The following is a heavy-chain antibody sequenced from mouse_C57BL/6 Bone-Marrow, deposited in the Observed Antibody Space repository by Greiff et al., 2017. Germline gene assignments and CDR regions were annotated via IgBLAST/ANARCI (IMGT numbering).Heavy chain of an antibody. J-gene: IGHJ3*01. CDR3: ARQGQLGLPAY. CDR1: GYTFSDYG. D-gene: IGHD3-2*01. Sequence: EVQLVEPGGGLVQPGGSLKLSCAASGYTFSDYGMAWVRQAPRKGPVWVAFISNLAYSTYYADTVTGRSTISRENANNTLYLDMSSLRSEDTDMYSCARQGQLGLPAYWGQGTLVTVSA. CDR2: ISNLAYST. V-gene: IGHV5-15*01.